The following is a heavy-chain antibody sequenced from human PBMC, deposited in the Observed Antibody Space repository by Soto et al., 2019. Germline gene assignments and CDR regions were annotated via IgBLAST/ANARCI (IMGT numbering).Heavy chain of an antibody. CDR1: GGSFSEYY. J-gene: IGHJ5*02. V-gene: IGHV4-34*01. D-gene: IGHD3-22*01. CDR3: ARVYYNYECRGYYYRPKPKQNHNGFDP. Sequence: QVQLQQWGAGLLKPAETLSLTCAVYGGSFSEYYWSWVRQSPGKGLEWIGEINYSGRTNYNSSVRSRAAISIDTSKNQFSLQSSSVTAAASAIYYCARVYYNYECRGYYYRPKPKQNHNGFDPWGQGTRVTVTS. CDR2: INYSGRT.